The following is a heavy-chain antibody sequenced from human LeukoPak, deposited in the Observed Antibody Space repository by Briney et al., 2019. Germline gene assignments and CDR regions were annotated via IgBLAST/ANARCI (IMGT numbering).Heavy chain of an antibody. CDR2: ISSSGSTI. V-gene: IGHV3-48*04. D-gene: IGHD3-3*01. Sequence: GGSLRLSCAASGFAFSSYAIHWVRQAPGKGLEWVSYISSSGSTIYYADSVKGRFTISRDNAKNSLYLQMNSLRAEDTAVYYCARPAIWFDPWGQGTLVTVSS. CDR1: GFAFSSYA. J-gene: IGHJ5*02. CDR3: ARPAIWFDP.